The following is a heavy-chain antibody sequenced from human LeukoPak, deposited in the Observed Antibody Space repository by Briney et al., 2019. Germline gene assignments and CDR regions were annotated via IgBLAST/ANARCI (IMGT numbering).Heavy chain of an antibody. CDR1: GGTFSSYA. Sequence: GASVKVSCKASGGTFSSYAISWVRQAPGQGLEWMGWISAYNVNTNYAQKFQGRVTMTTDTSTSTAYMELRSLRSDDTAVYYCARAGLPGHDAFDIWGQGTMVTVSS. CDR2: ISAYNVNT. CDR3: ARAGLPGHDAFDI. V-gene: IGHV1-18*01. D-gene: IGHD7-27*01. J-gene: IGHJ3*02.